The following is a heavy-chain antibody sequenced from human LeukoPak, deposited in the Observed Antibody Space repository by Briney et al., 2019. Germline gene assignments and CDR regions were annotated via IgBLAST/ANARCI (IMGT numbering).Heavy chain of an antibody. CDR2: IYYSGST. CDR3: ARTGGSWVGPGANWFDP. Sequence: SETLSLTCTVSGGSISSSSYYWGWIRQPPGQELEWSGSIYYSGSTYYNPSLKSRVTISVDTSKNQFSLKLSSVTAADTAVYYCARTGGSWVGPGANWFDPWGQGTLVTVSS. CDR1: GGSISSSSYY. J-gene: IGHJ5*02. D-gene: IGHD1-26*01. V-gene: IGHV4-39*07.